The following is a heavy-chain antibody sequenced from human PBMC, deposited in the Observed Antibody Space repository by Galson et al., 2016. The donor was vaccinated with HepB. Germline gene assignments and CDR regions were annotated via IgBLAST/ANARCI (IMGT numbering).Heavy chain of an antibody. CDR2: IKEDGSEK. V-gene: IGHV3-7*02. CDR3: AKYSGSYKGYDY. CDR1: EFIFSSYW. Sequence: SLRLSCAASEFIFSSYWMSWVRQAPGKGLEWVADIKEDGSEKYYADSVKGRFTISRDNAKNSLYLQMNSLRAEDTAVYYCAKYSGSYKGYDYWGRGTLVTVSS. J-gene: IGHJ4*02. D-gene: IGHD1-26*01.